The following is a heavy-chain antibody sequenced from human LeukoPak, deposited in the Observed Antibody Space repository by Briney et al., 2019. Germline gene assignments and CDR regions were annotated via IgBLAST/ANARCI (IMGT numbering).Heavy chain of an antibody. J-gene: IGHJ4*02. CDR1: GFTFSSCG. CDR3: ATETIGRHYDY. V-gene: IGHV3-21*01. CDR2: IGPTGTDR. D-gene: IGHD1-14*01. Sequence: KAGGSLRLSCAASGFTFSSCGFNWVRQAAGKGLEWVSSIGPTGTDRYYADSVRGRFTISRDNAKNSMYLQMDSLRDEDTAVYYCATETIGRHYDYWGQGTLLTVSS.